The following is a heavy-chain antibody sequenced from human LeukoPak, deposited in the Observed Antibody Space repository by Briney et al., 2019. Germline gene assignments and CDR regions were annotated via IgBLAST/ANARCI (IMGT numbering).Heavy chain of an antibody. CDR1: GGSFSGYY. Sequence: PSETLSLTCAVYGGSFSGYYWSWIRQPPGKGLEWIGEINHSGSTNYNPSLKSRVTISVDTSKNQFSLKLSSVTAADTAVYYCARAGESRSLDYWGQGTLVTVSS. CDR2: INHSGST. D-gene: IGHD7-27*01. J-gene: IGHJ4*02. V-gene: IGHV4-34*01. CDR3: ARAGESRSLDY.